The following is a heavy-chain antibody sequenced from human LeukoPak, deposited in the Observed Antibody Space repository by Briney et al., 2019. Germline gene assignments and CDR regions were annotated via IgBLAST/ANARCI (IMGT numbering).Heavy chain of an antibody. CDR3: ARPSPPGDGYNPPDH. Sequence: PGGSLRLSCVVSGFNFDNFAMHWVRQPLGKGLEGVAVISHDARTKYYADSMKGRITISRDNSKNTLFLQMNNLRTEDTAVYFCARPSPPGDGYNPPDHWGQGTLVTVSS. D-gene: IGHD5-24*01. J-gene: IGHJ5*02. CDR1: GFNFDNFA. CDR2: ISHDARTK. V-gene: IGHV3-30*04.